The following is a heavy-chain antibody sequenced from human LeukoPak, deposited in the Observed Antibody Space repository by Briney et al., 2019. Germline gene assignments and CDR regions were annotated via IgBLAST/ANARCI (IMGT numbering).Heavy chain of an antibody. J-gene: IGHJ4*02. Sequence: GGSLRLSCAASGFTFSSYGMHWVRQAPGKGLEWVAVISYDGSNKYYADSVKGRFTISRDNSRNTLYLQMNSLRAEDTAVYYCAKDGFDYWGQGALVTVSS. CDR3: AKDGFDY. V-gene: IGHV3-30*18. CDR1: GFTFSSYG. CDR2: ISYDGSNK.